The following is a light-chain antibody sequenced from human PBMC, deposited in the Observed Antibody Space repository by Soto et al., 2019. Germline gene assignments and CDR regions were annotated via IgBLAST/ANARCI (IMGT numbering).Light chain of an antibody. CDR1: QSVLYTSNNKNY. J-gene: IGKJ1*01. CDR3: QQYLHTRRT. Sequence: MTHSPDSLAVSLGDRATISCKSSQSVLYTSNNKNYLAWYQQKAGQPPKLLIYWASYRESGVPDRFIASGSGTDFTLTISSLQVEDVATYYCQQYLHTRRTFGQGNKVAIK. CDR2: WAS. V-gene: IGKV4-1*01.